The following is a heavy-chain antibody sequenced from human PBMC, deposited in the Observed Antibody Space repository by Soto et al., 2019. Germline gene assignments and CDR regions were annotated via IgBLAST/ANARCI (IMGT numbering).Heavy chain of an antibody. CDR3: ARDEEQWLVRGRYYYCYYGMDV. D-gene: IGHD6-19*01. CDR2: IIPIFGTA. Sequence: QVQLVQSGAEVKKPGSSVKVSCKASGGTFSSYAISWVRQAPGQGLEWMGGIIPIFGTANYAQKFQGRVTITADESTSRAYMELSSLRSEDTAVYYCARDEEQWLVRGRYYYCYYGMDVWGQGTTVTVSS. J-gene: IGHJ6*02. CDR1: GGTFSSYA. V-gene: IGHV1-69*01.